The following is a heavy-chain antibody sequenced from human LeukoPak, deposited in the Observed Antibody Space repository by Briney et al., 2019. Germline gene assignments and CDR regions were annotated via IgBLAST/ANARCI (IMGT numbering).Heavy chain of an antibody. D-gene: IGHD2-15*01. J-gene: IGHJ3*02. Sequence: SETLSLTCAVYGGSFSGCWSWIRRPPGKGLEWIGEIHHSGGTKYNPSLRSLGTISVDTSKRQISLKMTSVTAADTAIYYCARHNGWAVDIWGQGTVVTVSS. CDR1: GGSFSGC. CDR3: ARHNGWAVDI. CDR2: IHHSGGT. V-gene: IGHV4-34*01.